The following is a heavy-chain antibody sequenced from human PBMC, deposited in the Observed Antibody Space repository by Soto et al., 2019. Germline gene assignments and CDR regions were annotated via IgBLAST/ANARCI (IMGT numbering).Heavy chain of an antibody. V-gene: IGHV4-39*01. J-gene: IGHJ4*02. CDR1: GGSVNSVSYY. CDR2: VYRDGST. CDR3: TRTVAGSFDY. D-gene: IGHD6-19*01. Sequence: SETLSLTCTVSGGSVNSVSYYWGWFRQPPGKGLEWIGSVYRDGSTFNNPSLKSRVTISVDTSKKQFSLKLSSVTAADTAVYYWTRTVAGSFDYWGQGTLVTVSS.